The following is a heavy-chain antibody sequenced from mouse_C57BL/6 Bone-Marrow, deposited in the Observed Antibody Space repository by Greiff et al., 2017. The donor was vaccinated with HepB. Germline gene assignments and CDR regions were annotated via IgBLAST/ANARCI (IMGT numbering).Heavy chain of an antibody. CDR3: ARGGTWFAY. J-gene: IGHJ3*01. Sequence: VQLQESGAELVRPGSSVKLSCKASGYTFTSYWMHWVKQRPIQGLEWIGNIDPSDSETHYNQKFKDKATLTVDKSSSTAYMQLSSLTSEDSAVYYCARGGTWFAYWGQGTLVTVSA. V-gene: IGHV1-52*01. CDR1: GYTFTSYW. D-gene: IGHD3-3*01. CDR2: IDPSDSET.